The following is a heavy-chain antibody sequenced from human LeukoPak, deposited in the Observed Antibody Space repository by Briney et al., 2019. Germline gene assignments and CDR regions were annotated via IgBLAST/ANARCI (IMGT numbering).Heavy chain of an antibody. Sequence: GRSLRLSCAASGFTFDDYAMHWVRQAPGKGREGVSGISWNSGSIGYAESVKGRFNISRDNAKNSLYLQMNSLRAEDTALYYCAKSGSGSYYGFFDYWGQGTLVTVSS. J-gene: IGHJ4*02. V-gene: IGHV3-9*01. CDR1: GFTFDDYA. CDR2: ISWNSGSI. D-gene: IGHD1-26*01. CDR3: AKSGSGSYYGFFDY.